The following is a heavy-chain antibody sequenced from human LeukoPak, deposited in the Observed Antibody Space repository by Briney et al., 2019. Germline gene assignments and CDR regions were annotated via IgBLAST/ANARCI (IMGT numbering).Heavy chain of an antibody. D-gene: IGHD3-22*01. CDR2: ISSSSSYI. CDR1: GFTFSSYS. CDR3: ARWRYYYDSSGYRPYYYYMDV. Sequence: PGGSLRLSCAASGFTFSSYSMNWVRQAPGKGLEWVSSISSSSSYIYYADSVKGRFTISRDNAKNSLYLQMNSLRAEDTAVYYCARWRYYYDSSGYRPYYYYMDVWGKGTTVTVSS. V-gene: IGHV3-21*01. J-gene: IGHJ6*03.